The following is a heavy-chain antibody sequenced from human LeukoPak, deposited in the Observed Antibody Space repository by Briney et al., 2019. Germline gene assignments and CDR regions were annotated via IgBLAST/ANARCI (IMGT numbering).Heavy chain of an antibody. V-gene: IGHV3-7*01. D-gene: IGHD2-2*01. CDR2: IKQDGSEI. CDR3: ARDSKGFIVVPAAPTYYYYFMDV. CDR1: GFTFSGFW. J-gene: IGHJ6*03. Sequence: PGGSLRLSCSASGFTFSGFWMNWVRQAPGKGPEWVAKIKQDGSEIYYVDSVRGRFTISRDNAKNSLYLQMNSLRGEDTAVYFCARDSKGFIVVPAAPTYYYYFMDVWGKGTTVTVSS.